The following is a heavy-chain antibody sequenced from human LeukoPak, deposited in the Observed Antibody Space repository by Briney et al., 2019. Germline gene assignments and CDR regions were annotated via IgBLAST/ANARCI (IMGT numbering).Heavy chain of an antibody. J-gene: IGHJ6*02. CDR3: ARATANYDFWSGFSSYYGLDV. V-gene: IGHV3-66*01. Sequence: GGSLRLSCVASGFTVSNNYMSWVRQAPGKGLEWVSVIYSDGTTYYADSMKGRFTVSRDNSKNTLYLHMNSLRAEDTAVYYCARATANYDFWSGFSSYYGLDVWGQGTTVTVSS. CDR1: GFTVSNNY. D-gene: IGHD3-3*01. CDR2: IYSDGTT.